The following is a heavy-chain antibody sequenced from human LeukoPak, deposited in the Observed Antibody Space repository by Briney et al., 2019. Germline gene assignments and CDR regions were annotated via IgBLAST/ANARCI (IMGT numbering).Heavy chain of an antibody. J-gene: IGHJ6*03. CDR3: ARAFDTSWDYYYMDV. D-gene: IGHD2-2*01. CDR2: ISGSDGST. CDR1: GFTFSSYA. Sequence: GGSLRLSCAASGFTFSSYAMSWVRQAPGKGLEWVSAISGSDGSTYYADSVKGRFTISRDNSKNTLYLQMNSLRAEDAAVYYCARAFDTSWDYYYMDVWGKGATVTVSS. V-gene: IGHV3-23*01.